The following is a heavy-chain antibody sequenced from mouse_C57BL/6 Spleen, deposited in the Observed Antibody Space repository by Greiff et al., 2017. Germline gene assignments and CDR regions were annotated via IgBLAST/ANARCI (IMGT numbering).Heavy chain of an antibody. D-gene: IGHD2-4*01. CDR3: ARSKIYYDYDNWYFDV. Sequence: QVQLQQPGAELVRPGSSVKLSCKASGYTFTSYWMDWVKQRPGQGLEWIGNIYPSDSETHYNQKFKDKATLTVDKSSSTAYMQLSSLTSEDSAVYYCARSKIYYDYDNWYFDVWGTGTTVTVSS. J-gene: IGHJ1*03. CDR1: GYTFTSYW. V-gene: IGHV1-61*01. CDR2: IYPSDSET.